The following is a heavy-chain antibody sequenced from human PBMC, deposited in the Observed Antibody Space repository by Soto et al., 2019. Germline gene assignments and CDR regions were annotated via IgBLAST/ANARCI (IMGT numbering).Heavy chain of an antibody. CDR2: IIPIFGTA. CDR3: AGRITMVRGVIITPPYFDY. Sequence: VKVSCKASGGTFSSYAISWVRQAPGQGLEWMGGIIPIFGTANYAQKFQGRVTITADKSTSTAYMELSSLRSEDTAVYYCAGRITMVRGVIITPPYFDYWGQGTLVTVSS. J-gene: IGHJ4*02. V-gene: IGHV1-69*13. CDR1: GGTFSSYA. D-gene: IGHD3-10*01.